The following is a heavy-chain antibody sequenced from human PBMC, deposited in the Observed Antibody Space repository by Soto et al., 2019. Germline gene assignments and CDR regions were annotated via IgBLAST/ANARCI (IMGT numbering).Heavy chain of an antibody. V-gene: IGHV3-33*01. D-gene: IGHD3-10*01. CDR2: IWYYGSNK. CDR1: GFTFSSYG. CDR3: AREYGSGEFDY. J-gene: IGHJ4*02. Sequence: QVQLVESGGGVVQPGRSLRLSCAASGFTFSSYGMHWVRQAPGKGLEWVAVIWYYGSNKYYADSVKGRFTISRDNSKNTLYLQMNSLRAEDTAVYYCAREYGSGEFDYWGQGTLVTVSA.